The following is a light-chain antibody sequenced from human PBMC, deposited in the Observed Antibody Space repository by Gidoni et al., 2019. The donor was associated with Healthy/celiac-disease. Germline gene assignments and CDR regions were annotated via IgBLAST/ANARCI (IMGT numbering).Light chain of an antibody. J-gene: IGLJ3*02. Sequence: QSVLTQPPSASGPPGQRVTISCSGSSSNIGSNTVNWYQQLPGTAPTLLIYSNNQRPSGVPDRFSGSKSGTSASLAISGLQSEDEADYYCAAWDDSLNGSWVFGGGTKLTVL. CDR3: AAWDDSLNGSWV. CDR1: SSNIGSNT. CDR2: SNN. V-gene: IGLV1-44*01.